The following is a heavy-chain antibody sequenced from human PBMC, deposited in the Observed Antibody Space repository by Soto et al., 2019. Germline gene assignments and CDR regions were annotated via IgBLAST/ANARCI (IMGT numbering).Heavy chain of an antibody. D-gene: IGHD3-3*01. CDR1: GFTFSTYS. CDR3: ASVNYDFIAYYGMDV. CDR2: ISSGSSTI. V-gene: IGHV3-48*02. Sequence: GGSLRLSCAASGFTFSTYSMNWVRQAPGKGLEWVSYISSGSSTIYYTDSVKGRFTISRDNAKNSLYLQMNSLRDEDTAVYYCASVNYDFIAYYGMDVWGQGTTVTVSS. J-gene: IGHJ6*02.